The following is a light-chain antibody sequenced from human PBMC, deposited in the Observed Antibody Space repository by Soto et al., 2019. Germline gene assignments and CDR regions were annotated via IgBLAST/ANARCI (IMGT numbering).Light chain of an antibody. J-gene: IGKJ5*01. CDR1: QSRGSNF. CDR3: QLYRRSIH. V-gene: IGKV3-20*01. CDR2: ASS. Sequence: EIVLTQAPGTLSLAPGERATLSCKTSQSRGSNFLAWYQHKPGQAPRPGIYASSNRATGIPDRFSGSASGTDSILTSNLLEDEDLAVYYCQLYRRSIHFGQGTRLEIK.